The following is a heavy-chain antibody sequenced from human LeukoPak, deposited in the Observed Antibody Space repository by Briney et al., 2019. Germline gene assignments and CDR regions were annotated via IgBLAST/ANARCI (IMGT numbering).Heavy chain of an antibody. CDR1: GGSFSGYY. CDR3: ARGLRYSPNYYYGMDV. J-gene: IGHJ6*02. V-gene: IGHV4-34*01. CDR2: INHSGST. D-gene: IGHD3-9*01. Sequence: SETLSLTCAVYGGSFSGYYWSWIRQPPGKGLEWIGEINHSGSTHYNPSLKSRVTISVDTSKNQFSLKLSSVTAADTSVSYCARGLRYSPNYYYGMDVWGQGTTVTVSS.